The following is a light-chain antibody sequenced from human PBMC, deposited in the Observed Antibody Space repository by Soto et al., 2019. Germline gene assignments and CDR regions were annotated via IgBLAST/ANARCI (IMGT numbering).Light chain of an antibody. V-gene: IGKV1-6*01. CDR3: LQDRHYPRT. CDR2: AAS. Sequence: AIQMTQSTSSLSASVGDRVTITCRASQGIRNDLGWYQQKPGKPPKLLIYAASSLQSGVPSRFSGSGSGTDFTLTISSLQPEDFATYYCLQDRHYPRTFGQGTKVEIK. J-gene: IGKJ1*01. CDR1: QGIRND.